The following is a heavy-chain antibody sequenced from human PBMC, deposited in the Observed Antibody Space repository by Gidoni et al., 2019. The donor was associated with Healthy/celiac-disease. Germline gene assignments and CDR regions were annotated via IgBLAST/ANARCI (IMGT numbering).Heavy chain of an antibody. Sequence: QLQLQESSPGLEPPSETLSLTCTVPGGPISSSRYYCGWIRQPPGTGLAWLGSFYYSGSTYYNPSLKSRVTIAVDTSKNQFSLKLSSVTAADTAVYYCARQGGYCSSTSCYYFDYWGQGTLVTVSS. J-gene: IGHJ4*02. V-gene: IGHV4-39*01. CDR2: FYYSGST. CDR3: ARQGGYCSSTSCYYFDY. D-gene: IGHD2-2*01. CDR1: GGPISSSRYY.